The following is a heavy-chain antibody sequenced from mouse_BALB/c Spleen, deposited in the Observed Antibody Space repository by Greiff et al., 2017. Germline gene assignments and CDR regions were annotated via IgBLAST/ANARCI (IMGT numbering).Heavy chain of an antibody. CDR2: ILPGSGST. D-gene: IGHD2-1*01. Sequence: VKLMESGAELMKPGASVKISCKATGYTFSSYWIEWVKQRPGHGLEWIGEILPGSGSTNYNEKFKGKATFTADTSSNTAYMQLSSLTSEDSAVYYCASLYGNGAYWGQGTLVTVSA. CDR3: ASLYGNGAY. V-gene: IGHV1-9*01. J-gene: IGHJ3*01. CDR1: GYTFSSYW.